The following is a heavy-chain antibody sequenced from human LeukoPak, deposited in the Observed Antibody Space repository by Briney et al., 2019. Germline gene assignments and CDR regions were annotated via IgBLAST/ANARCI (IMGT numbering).Heavy chain of an antibody. CDR1: GFTFSTYA. CDR3: AVMKYTSNWPLDY. V-gene: IGHV3-23*01. Sequence: GGSLRLSCVGSGFTFSTYAMSWVRQAPGKGLEWVSAITATGGATYSADSVKGRSTISRDNSKNTLYLQMNSLRAEDTAVYYCAVMKYTSNWPLDYWGQGTLVAVSS. CDR2: ITATGGAT. J-gene: IGHJ4*02. D-gene: IGHD4-11*01.